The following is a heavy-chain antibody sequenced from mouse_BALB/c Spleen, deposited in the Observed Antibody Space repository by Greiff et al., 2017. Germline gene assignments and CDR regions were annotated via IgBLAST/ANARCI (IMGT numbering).Heavy chain of an antibody. CDR1: GYTFTDYA. D-gene: IGHD2-4*01. CDR3: ARMGLRRDWFAY. Sequence: QVQLQQSGAELVRPGFSVKISCKGSGYTFTDYAMHWVKQSHAKSLEWIGVISTYYGDASYNQKFKGKATMTVDKSSSTAYMELARLTSEDSAIYYCARMGLRRDWFAYWGQGTLVTVSA. V-gene: IGHV1S137*01. CDR2: ISTYYGDA. J-gene: IGHJ3*01.